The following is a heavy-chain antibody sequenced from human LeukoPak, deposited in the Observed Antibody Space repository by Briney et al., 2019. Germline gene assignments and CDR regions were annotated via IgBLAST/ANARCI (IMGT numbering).Heavy chain of an antibody. CDR2: ISYDGSNK. J-gene: IGHJ4*02. Sequence: PGGSLRLSCAASGFTFSDYGMHWVRKAPGKGLEWVAVISYDGSNKYYADSVKGRFTISRDSSKNTLYLQMNSLRAEDTTMYYCARDRRGYGSTPFDYWGQGTLVTVSS. CDR1: GFTFSDYG. D-gene: IGHD1-26*01. V-gene: IGHV3-30*19. CDR3: ARDRRGYGSTPFDY.